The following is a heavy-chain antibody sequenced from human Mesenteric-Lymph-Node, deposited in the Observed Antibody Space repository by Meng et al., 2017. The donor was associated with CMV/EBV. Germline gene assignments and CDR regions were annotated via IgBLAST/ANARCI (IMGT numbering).Heavy chain of an antibody. J-gene: IGHJ3*01. CDR2: ISSSDSTT. CDR3: ARIVVPAAMPAGAFDF. Sequence: GGSLRLSCAASGFTFSDYYMSWIRQAPGKGLEWVSYISSSDSTTCYADSVKGRFTISRDNAKNSLYLQMNSLRAEDTAVYYCARIVVPAAMPAGAFDFWGQGTKVTVSS. CDR1: GFTFSDYY. V-gene: IGHV3-11*04. D-gene: IGHD2-2*01.